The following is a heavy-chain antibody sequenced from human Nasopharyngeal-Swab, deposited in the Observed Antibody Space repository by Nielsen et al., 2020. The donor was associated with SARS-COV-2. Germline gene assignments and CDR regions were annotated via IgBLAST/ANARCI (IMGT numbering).Heavy chain of an antibody. CDR1: LGSIISSSYY. CDR3: ARDVEDLLREGGQYYFDY. J-gene: IGHJ4*02. CDR2: IYYSGST. Sequence: ESLTISCTVSLGSIISSSYYWGWIRQPPGKGLEWIGSIYYSGSTYYNPSLKSRVTISVDTSKNQFSLKLSSLTAADTAVYYCARDVEDLLREGGQYYFDYWGQGTLVTVSS. V-gene: IGHV4-39*07. D-gene: IGHD3-16*01.